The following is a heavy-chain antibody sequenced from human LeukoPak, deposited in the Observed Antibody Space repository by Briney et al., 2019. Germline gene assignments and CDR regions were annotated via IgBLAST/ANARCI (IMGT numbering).Heavy chain of an antibody. CDR2: ITGSGGSA. D-gene: IGHD6-13*01. V-gene: IGHV3-23*01. CDR3: AKGAAAGNSAFDI. CDR1: GFTFSSYA. J-gene: IGHJ3*02. Sequence: AGGSLRLSCAASGFTFSSYAMSWVRQAPGKGLEWVSAITGSGGSAYYADSVKGQFTISRDNSKNTLYLQMNSLRAEDTAVYYCAKGAAAGNSAFDIWGQGTMVTVSS.